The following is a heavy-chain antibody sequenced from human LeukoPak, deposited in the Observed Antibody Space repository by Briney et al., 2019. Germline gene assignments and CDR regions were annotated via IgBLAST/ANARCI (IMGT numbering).Heavy chain of an antibody. CDR3: ARPWGY. D-gene: IGHD3-16*01. CDR2: ISYDGSNK. Sequence: GGSLRLSCAASGFTFSSYAMHWVRQAPGKGLEWVAVISYDGSNKYYADSVKGRFTISRDNAKNSLYLQMNSLRAEDTAMYYCARPWGYWGQGTLVTVSS. V-gene: IGHV3-30*04. J-gene: IGHJ4*02. CDR1: GFTFSSYA.